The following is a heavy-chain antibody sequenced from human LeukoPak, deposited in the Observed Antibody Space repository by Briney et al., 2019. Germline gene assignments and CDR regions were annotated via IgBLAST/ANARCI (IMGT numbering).Heavy chain of an antibody. D-gene: IGHD5/OR15-5a*01. CDR3: ARDLGTVSRRGALDI. CDR2: IYYSGST. Sequence: MTSETLSLTCAVYGGSFSGYYWSWIRQPPGKGLEWIGTIYYSGSTYYNPSLKSRATISLDTSKNQFSLRLDSVTAADTAVYYCARDLGTVSRRGALDIWGQGTKVTVSS. J-gene: IGHJ3*02. V-gene: IGHV4-34*11. CDR1: GGSFSGYY.